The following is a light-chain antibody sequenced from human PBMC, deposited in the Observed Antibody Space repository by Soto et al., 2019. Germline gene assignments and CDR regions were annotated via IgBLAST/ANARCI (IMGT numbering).Light chain of an antibody. CDR3: QQRRSWPLT. V-gene: IGKV3-11*01. Sequence: EIVLTQSPATLSLSPGERATLSCRASQSVSIYLAWYQQKPGQAPRLLIYSASNRATGTPARFSGSGSGTDFTLTISSLEPEDFAVYYCQQRRSWPLTFGGGNKVEIK. CDR2: SAS. J-gene: IGKJ4*01. CDR1: QSVSIY.